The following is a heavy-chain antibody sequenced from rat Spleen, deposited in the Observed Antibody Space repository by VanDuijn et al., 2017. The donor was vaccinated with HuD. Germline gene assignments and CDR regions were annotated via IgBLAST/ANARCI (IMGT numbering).Heavy chain of an antibody. CDR3: TTRPYYSSLNWFPY. V-gene: IGHV5-25*01. CDR2: ISTGGGNT. J-gene: IGHJ3*01. Sequence: EVQLVESDGGLVQPGRSLKLSCAASGFTFSDYYMAWVRQAPTKSLDWVASISTGGGNTYYRDSVKGRFTISRDNARSTLYLQMDSLRSGDTATYYCTTRPYYSSLNWFPYWGQGTLVTVSS. D-gene: IGHD1-2*01. CDR1: GFTFSDYY.